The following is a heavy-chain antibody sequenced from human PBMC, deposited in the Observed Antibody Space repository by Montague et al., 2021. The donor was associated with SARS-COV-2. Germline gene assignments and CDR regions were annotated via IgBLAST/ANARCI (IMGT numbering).Heavy chain of an antibody. CDR1: GGSFSGYY. CDR3: ARRGYSYYYYGMDV. D-gene: IGHD5-24*01. CDR2: INHSGST. Sequence: SETLSLTCAVYGGSFSGYYYCWIRQPPGKGLEWIGEINHSGSTNXNPSLKSRVTISVDTSKNQFSLKLSSVTAADTAVYYCARRGYSYYYYGMDVWGQGTTVTVSS. J-gene: IGHJ6*02. V-gene: IGHV4-34*01.